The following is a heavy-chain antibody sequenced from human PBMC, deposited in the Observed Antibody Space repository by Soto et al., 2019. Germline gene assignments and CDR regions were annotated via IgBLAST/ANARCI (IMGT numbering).Heavy chain of an antibody. CDR3: AKGRSYYYYYGVDV. J-gene: IGHJ6*02. Sequence: GGSMRLSCAASGFTFSSCAMGWVRQAPGKGLEWVSDIIDSGASTYYADSVQGRFTISRDNSKSTLYLQMNSLRAEDTALYYCAKGRSYYYYYGVDVWGQGTTVTAP. CDR2: IIDSGAST. CDR1: GFTFSSCA. V-gene: IGHV3-23*01.